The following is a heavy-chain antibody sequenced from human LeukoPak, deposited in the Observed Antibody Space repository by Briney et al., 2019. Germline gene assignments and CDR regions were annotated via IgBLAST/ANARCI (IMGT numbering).Heavy chain of an antibody. CDR1: GYSFTSYW. CDR3: ASQGGGIAAASSFDY. Sequence: GESLKISCKGSGYSFTSYWIGWVRQMPGKGLEWMGIIYPGDSDTRYSPSFQGQVTISADKSISTAYLQWSSLKASDTAVYYCASQGGGIAAASSFDYWGQGTLVTVSS. V-gene: IGHV5-51*01. D-gene: IGHD6-13*01. J-gene: IGHJ4*02. CDR2: IYPGDSDT.